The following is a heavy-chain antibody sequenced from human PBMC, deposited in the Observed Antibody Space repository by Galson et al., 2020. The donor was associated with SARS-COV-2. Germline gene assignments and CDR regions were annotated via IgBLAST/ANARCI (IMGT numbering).Heavy chain of an antibody. J-gene: IGHJ3*02. CDR3: TTGGTITIFGVVIILSVFDI. V-gene: IGHV3-15*01. CDR2: IKSKTDGGTT. Sequence: GGSLRLSCAASGFTFSNAWMSWVRQAPGKGLEWVGRIKSKTDGGTTDYAAPVKGRFTISRDDSKNTLYLQMNSLKTEDTAVYYCTTGGTITIFGVVIILSVFDIWGQGTMVTVSS. D-gene: IGHD3-3*01. CDR1: GFTFSNAW.